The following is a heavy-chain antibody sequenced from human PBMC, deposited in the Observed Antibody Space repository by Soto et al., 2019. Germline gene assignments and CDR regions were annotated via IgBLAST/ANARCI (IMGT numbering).Heavy chain of an antibody. J-gene: IGHJ4*02. V-gene: IGHV1-69*13. D-gene: IGHD3-22*01. CDR1: GGTFSSYA. CDR2: IIPIFGTA. CDR3: ASRSGYYDSSGLDY. Sequence: GASVKVSCKASGGTFSSYAISWVRQAPGQGLEWMGGIIPIFGTANYAQKFQGRVTITADESTSTAYMELSSLRSEDTAVYYCASRSGYYDSSGLDYWGQGTLVTVSS.